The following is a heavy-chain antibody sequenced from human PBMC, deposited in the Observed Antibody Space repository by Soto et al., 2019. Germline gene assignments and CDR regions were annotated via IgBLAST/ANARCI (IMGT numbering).Heavy chain of an antibody. V-gene: IGHV3-23*01. Sequence: SXRLSFAASGFTFSSDAMSWVRQAPGKGLEWVSAISGSGGSTYYADAVKGRFTISRDNSKNTLYLQMNSLRAEDTAVYYCAKDPRGSYYYDSSGSSGFDYWGQGTLVTVSS. J-gene: IGHJ4*02. CDR1: GFTFSSDA. D-gene: IGHD3-22*01. CDR2: ISGSGGST. CDR3: AKDPRGSYYYDSSGSSGFDY.